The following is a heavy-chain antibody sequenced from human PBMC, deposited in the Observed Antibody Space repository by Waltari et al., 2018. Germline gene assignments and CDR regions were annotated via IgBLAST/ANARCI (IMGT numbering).Heavy chain of an antibody. CDR2: VDPEDGET. J-gene: IGHJ4*02. CDR3: ATVSGDLGVRYGDLDY. D-gene: IGHD4-17*01. V-gene: IGHV1-69-2*01. Sequence: EFQLVQSGAEVKKPGATVKISCKVSGYTFTDYSMPWEQQSHGKGLEWMGLVDPEDGETIYAEKFQGRVTITADTSTDTAYMELSSLRSEDTAVYYCATVSGDLGVRYGDLDYWGQGTLVTVSS. CDR1: GYTFTDYS.